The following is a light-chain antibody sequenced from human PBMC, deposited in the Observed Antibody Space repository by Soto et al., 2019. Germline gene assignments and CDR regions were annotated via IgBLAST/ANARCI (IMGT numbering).Light chain of an antibody. CDR3: QQSYSLPPT. CDR1: QSISRN. J-gene: IGKJ1*01. Sequence: DIQMTQSPSYLSASVGDRVTITCRASQSISRNLNWYQQKPGKAPQLLIYAAASLQSGVPSRFSGSGSGTDFPLTISSLQPEDFANYYCQQSYSLPPTFGHGTKVEIK. V-gene: IGKV1-39*01. CDR2: AAA.